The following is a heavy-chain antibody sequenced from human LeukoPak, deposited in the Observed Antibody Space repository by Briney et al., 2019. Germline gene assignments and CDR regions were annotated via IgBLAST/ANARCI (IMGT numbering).Heavy chain of an antibody. CDR1: GGSISSSSYY. J-gene: IGHJ4*02. CDR2: IYHSGSN. D-gene: IGHD5-12*01. Sequence: SSETLSLTCTVSGGSISSSSYYWGWIRQPPGKGLEWIGIIYHSGSNHYNPSLKSRVSISVDTSKNQFSLILTSVTAADTAVYYCARVDIVATIHFDYWGQGTLVTVSS. V-gene: IGHV4-39*07. CDR3: ARVDIVATIHFDY.